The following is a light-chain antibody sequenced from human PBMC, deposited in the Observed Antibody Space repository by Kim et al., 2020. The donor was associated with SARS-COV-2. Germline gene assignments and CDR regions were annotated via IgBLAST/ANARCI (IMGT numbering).Light chain of an antibody. CDR1: PRVNTNP. J-gene: IGKJ1*01. Sequence: PATISTYDSRASPRVNTNPFAWYQQKPGQAPRPLIRGTSNRDTGIPDRFSGSGSGTAFTLTISRLEPEDFAVYYCQQYGTSWTFGQGTTVDIK. V-gene: IGKV3-20*01. CDR3: QQYGTSWT. CDR2: GTS.